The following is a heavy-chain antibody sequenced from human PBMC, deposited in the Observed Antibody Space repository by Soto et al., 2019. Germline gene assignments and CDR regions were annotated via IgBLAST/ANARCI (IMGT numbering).Heavy chain of an antibody. J-gene: IGHJ3*02. Sequence: XGPTLGNPTQTLTLTCTFSGCSRSTSGVGLGWIRQPPGKALKRLPLIYWNDDKRYSPSLKSRLTITKDTSKNQVVLTMTNMDLVDTATYYCAPAAGDAFDIWGQGTMVTVSS. D-gene: IGHD6-13*01. V-gene: IGHV2-5*01. CDR3: APAAGDAFDI. CDR2: IYWNDDK. CDR1: GCSRSTSGVG.